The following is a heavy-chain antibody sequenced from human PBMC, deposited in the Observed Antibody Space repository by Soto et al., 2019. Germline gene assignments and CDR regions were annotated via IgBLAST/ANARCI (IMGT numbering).Heavy chain of an antibody. J-gene: IGHJ4*02. CDR2: ITYTGVST. D-gene: IGHD6-13*01. CDR1: EFSFDSYA. Sequence: GGSLRLSCAASEFSFDSYAMSWVRQAPGKGLEWVSSITYTGVSTYYADSVKGRFTISRDNSKDTLYLQMNSLRAEDTAVYYCAKASVWYPYFDSWGQGT. CDR3: AKASVWYPYFDS. V-gene: IGHV3-23*01.